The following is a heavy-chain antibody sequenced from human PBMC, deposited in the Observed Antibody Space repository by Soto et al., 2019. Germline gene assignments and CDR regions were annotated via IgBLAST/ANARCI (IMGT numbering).Heavy chain of an antibody. D-gene: IGHD6-13*01. Sequence: ASVKVSCKASGGTFSSYRINWLRQAPGQGLEWVGGIVPIRRTADYAQTFQGRVIITADESARTSYMELRSLRSQDTAVYYCVRDSGAKLSSSWGQGTLVTVSS. V-gene: IGHV1-69*13. CDR3: VRDSGAKLSSS. J-gene: IGHJ4*02. CDR2: IVPIRRTA. CDR1: GGTFSSYR.